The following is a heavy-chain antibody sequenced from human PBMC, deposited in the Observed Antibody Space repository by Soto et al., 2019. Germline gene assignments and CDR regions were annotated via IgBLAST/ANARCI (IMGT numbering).Heavy chain of an antibody. CDR3: ARDSSRIAAAHRGYYYGMDV. J-gene: IGHJ6*02. CDR1: GGSISSGGYY. V-gene: IGHV4-31*03. D-gene: IGHD6-13*01. Sequence: SETLSLTCIVSGGSISSGGYYWSWIRQHPGKGLEWIGYIYYSGSTYYNPSLKSRVTISVDTSKNQFSLKLSSVTAADTAVYYCARDSSRIAAAHRGYYYGMDVWGQGTTVTVSS. CDR2: IYYSGST.